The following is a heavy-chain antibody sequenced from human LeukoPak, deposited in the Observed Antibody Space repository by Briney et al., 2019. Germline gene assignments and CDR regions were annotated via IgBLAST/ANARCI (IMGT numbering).Heavy chain of an antibody. Sequence: GGSLRLSCAASGFTFSSYGMHWVRQAPGKGLEWVAVISYDGSNKYYADSVKGRFTISRDNSKNTLYLQMNSLRAEDTAVYYCAEDRGDNSFDYWGQGTLVTVSS. J-gene: IGHJ4*02. D-gene: IGHD1-1*01. CDR2: ISYDGSNK. CDR1: GFTFSSYG. V-gene: IGHV3-30*18. CDR3: AEDRGDNSFDY.